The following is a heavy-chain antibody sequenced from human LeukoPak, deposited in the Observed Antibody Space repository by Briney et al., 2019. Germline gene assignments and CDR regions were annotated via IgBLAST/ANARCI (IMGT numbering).Heavy chain of an antibody. CDR1: GGSISSSSYY. V-gene: IGHV4-39*07. Sequence: SETLSLTCTVSGGSISSSSYYWGWIRQPPGKGLEWIGSIYYSGSTYYNPSHKSRVTISVDTSKNQFSLKLSSVTAADTAVYYCARGHTPAYSSSWYNWFDPWGQGTLVTVSS. D-gene: IGHD6-13*01. CDR2: IYYSGST. CDR3: ARGHTPAYSSSWYNWFDP. J-gene: IGHJ5*02.